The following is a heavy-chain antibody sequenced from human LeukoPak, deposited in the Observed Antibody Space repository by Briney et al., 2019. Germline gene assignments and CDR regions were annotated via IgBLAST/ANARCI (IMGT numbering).Heavy chain of an antibody. CDR1: GGSISSYY. Sequence: SETLSLTCTVSGGSISSYYWSWIRQPPGKGLEWIGYIYYSGSTNYNPSLKSRVTITVDTSKNQFSLKLSSVTAADTAVYYCARGWLWFGLDVWGKGTTVTVSS. V-gene: IGHV4-59*01. D-gene: IGHD3-10*01. CDR3: ARGWLWFGLDV. CDR2: IYYSGST. J-gene: IGHJ6*04.